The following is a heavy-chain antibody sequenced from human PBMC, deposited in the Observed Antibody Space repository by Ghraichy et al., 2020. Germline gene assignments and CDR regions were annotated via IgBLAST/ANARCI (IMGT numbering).Heavy chain of an antibody. Sequence: GGSLRLSCAASGFMVSSNWMTWVRQAPGKGLEWVANVKPDGSEKNYVGSVKGRFTISRDNAKKSLYLQMNSLRAEDTAVYFCAKCRGSTWNDALDIWGQGTMGTDSS. V-gene: IGHV3-7*01. D-gene: IGHD6-13*01. CDR2: VKPDGSEK. J-gene: IGHJ3*02. CDR1: GFMVSSNW. CDR3: AKCRGSTWNDALDI.